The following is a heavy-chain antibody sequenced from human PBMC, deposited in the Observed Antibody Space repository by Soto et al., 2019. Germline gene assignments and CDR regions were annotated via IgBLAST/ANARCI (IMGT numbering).Heavy chain of an antibody. D-gene: IGHD6-19*01. J-gene: IGHJ6*02. V-gene: IGHV4-4*07. Sequence: QVQLQESGPGLVKPSETLSLTCTFSGGSISSYYWSWIRQPAGKGLESIGRIYTSGSTNYNTSLKSRVTMSVATSKNQSTKKLSSVTAADTAVYYGARDPSGWYNSYYGMDVWGQGTTVTVSS. CDR1: GGSISSYY. CDR3: ARDPSGWYNSYYGMDV. CDR2: IYTSGST.